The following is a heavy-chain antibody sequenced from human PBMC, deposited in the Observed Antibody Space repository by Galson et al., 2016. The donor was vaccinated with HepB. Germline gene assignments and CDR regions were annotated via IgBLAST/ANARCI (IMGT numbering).Heavy chain of an antibody. CDR2: INPRGGST. J-gene: IGHJ4*02. CDR1: GYTFTTYY. CDR3: ARLHDYYFDY. V-gene: IGHV1-46*01. Sequence: SVKVSCKASGYTFTTYYMQWVRQAPGQGLEWMGMINPRGGSTNYAQQFRGRVTMTRDTSTSTVYMELSSLRSEDTAVYYCARLHDYYFDYWGQGTLVTVSS. D-gene: IGHD1-1*01.